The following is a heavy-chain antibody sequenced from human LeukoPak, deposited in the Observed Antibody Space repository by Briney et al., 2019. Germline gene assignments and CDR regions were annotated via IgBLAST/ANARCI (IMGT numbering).Heavy chain of an antibody. D-gene: IGHD3-10*01. Sequence: PGGSLRLSCAASGFTFSSYAMSWVRQAPGKGLEWVSAISGSGGSTYYADSVKGRFTISRDNSKNTLYLQMNSLRAEDTAVYYCAKDILLWFGEPPADPWGQGILVTVSS. CDR1: GFTFSSYA. J-gene: IGHJ5*02. CDR3: AKDILLWFGEPPADP. CDR2: ISGSGGST. V-gene: IGHV3-23*01.